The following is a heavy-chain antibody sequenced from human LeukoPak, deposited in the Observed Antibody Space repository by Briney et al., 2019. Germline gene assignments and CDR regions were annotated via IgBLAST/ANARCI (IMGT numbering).Heavy chain of an antibody. D-gene: IGHD2-2*01. CDR3: ARGDIVVVPAAAYYYGMDV. CDR2: IYYSGST. J-gene: IGHJ6*02. Sequence: SETLSLTCTVSGGSISSYYWSWIRQPPGKGLVWIGYIYYSGSTNYNPSLKSRVTISVDTSKNQFSLKLSSVTAADTAVYYCARGDIVVVPAAAYYYGMDVWGQGTTATVSS. V-gene: IGHV4-59*01. CDR1: GGSISSYY.